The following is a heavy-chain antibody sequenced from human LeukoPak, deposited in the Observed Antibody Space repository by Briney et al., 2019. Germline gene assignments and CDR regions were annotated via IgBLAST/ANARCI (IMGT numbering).Heavy chain of an antibody. CDR3: ARDYYDSSGYATYEFDY. J-gene: IGHJ4*02. Sequence: ASVKVSCKASGYTFTSYYMHWVRQAPGQGLAWMGIINPSGGSTSYAQKFQGRVTMTRDTSTSTVYMELSSLRSEDTAVYYCARDYYDSSGYATYEFDYWGQGTLVTVSS. V-gene: IGHV1-46*01. CDR1: GYTFTSYY. CDR2: INPSGGST. D-gene: IGHD3-22*01.